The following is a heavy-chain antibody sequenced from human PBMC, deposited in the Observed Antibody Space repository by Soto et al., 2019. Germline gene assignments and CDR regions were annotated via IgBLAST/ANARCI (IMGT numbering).Heavy chain of an antibody. D-gene: IGHD3-10*01. J-gene: IGHJ5*02. V-gene: IGHV3-21*01. CDR2: ISSSSSYI. CDR1: GFTFSIYR. Sequence: WGSLRLSCAASGFTFSIYRMNWVRQAPGKGLEWVSSISSSSSYIYYADSVKGRFTISRDNAKNSLYLQMNSLRAEDTAVYYCARESGITMVRGVLLSWGQGTLVTVSS. CDR3: ARESGITMVRGVLLS.